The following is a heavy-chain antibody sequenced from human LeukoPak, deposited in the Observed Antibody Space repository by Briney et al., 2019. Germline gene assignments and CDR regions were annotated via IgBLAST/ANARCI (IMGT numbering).Heavy chain of an antibody. D-gene: IGHD3-10*01. V-gene: IGHV3-53*04. J-gene: IGHJ4*02. Sequence: GGSLRLSCAASGFTVSSNYMSWVRQAPGKGLEWVSVIYSGGSTYYADSVKGRFTISRHNSKNTLYLQMNSLRAEDTAVYFCARGGEDSPLWFEPKQYHFDYWSQGTRVTVSS. CDR2: IYSGGST. CDR3: ARGGEDSPLWFEPKQYHFDY. CDR1: GFTVSSNY.